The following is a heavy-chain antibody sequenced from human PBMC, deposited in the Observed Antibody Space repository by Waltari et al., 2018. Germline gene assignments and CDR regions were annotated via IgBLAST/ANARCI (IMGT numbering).Heavy chain of an antibody. CDR1: GGSISSGGYS. Sequence: QLQLQESGSGLVKPSQPLSLTCAVSGGSISSGGYSWSWIRQPPGKGLEWIGYIYHSGSTYYNPSLKSRVTISVDRSKNQFSLKLSSVTAADTAVYYCARVRVTIFGVVTVEGYFDYWGQGTLVTVSS. CDR2: IYHSGST. CDR3: ARVRVTIFGVVTVEGYFDY. D-gene: IGHD3-3*01. J-gene: IGHJ4*02. V-gene: IGHV4-30-2*01.